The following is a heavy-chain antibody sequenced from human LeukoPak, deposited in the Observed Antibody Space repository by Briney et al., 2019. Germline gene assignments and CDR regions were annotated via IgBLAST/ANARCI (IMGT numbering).Heavy chain of an antibody. CDR3: TTDSGIAAENWFDP. J-gene: IGHJ5*02. D-gene: IGHD6-13*01. Sequence: GGSLRLSCAASGFTYSNAWMSWVRQAPGKGLEWVGRIKSKTDGGTTDYAAPVKGRFTISRDGSKNTLYLQMNSLKTEDTAVYYCTTDSGIAAENWFDPWGQGTLVTVSS. CDR2: IKSKTDGGTT. CDR1: GFTYSNAW. V-gene: IGHV3-15*01.